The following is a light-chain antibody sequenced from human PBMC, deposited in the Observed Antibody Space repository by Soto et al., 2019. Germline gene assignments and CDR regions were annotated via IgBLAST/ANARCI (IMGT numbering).Light chain of an antibody. Sequence: EIVLTQSPGTLSLSPGERATLSCRASQSVRNSYFAWYQQKPGQAPRLLIYGASSRATGIPDRFSGSGSGTDFTLTISRLEPVDFAVYYCQQYGSSPLTFGGGTKVGIK. CDR3: QQYGSSPLT. CDR2: GAS. J-gene: IGKJ4*01. V-gene: IGKV3-20*01. CDR1: QSVRNSY.